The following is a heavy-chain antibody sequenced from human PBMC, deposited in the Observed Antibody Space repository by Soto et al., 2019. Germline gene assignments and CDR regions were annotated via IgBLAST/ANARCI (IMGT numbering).Heavy chain of an antibody. J-gene: IGHJ4*02. Sequence: PGESLKISCKSSGYNFHSYWIAWVRQMPGRGLEWMGIIYADDSDTRYSPSFQGQVTISVDKSINTTYLQWSSLKASDTALYYCASENWYVFDHWGQGTPVTVSS. V-gene: IGHV5-51*01. CDR2: IYADDSDT. CDR3: ASENWYVFDH. D-gene: IGHD1-1*01. CDR1: GYNFHSYW.